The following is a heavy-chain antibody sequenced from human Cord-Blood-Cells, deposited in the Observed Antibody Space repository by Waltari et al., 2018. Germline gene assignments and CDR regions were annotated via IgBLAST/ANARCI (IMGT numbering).Heavy chain of an antibody. Sequence: QVQLQESGPGLVKPSGTLSLTCAVSGGSISSSNWWSWVRQPPGKGLEWIGEIYHSGSTNYNTSLKSRVTISVDKSKNQFSLKLSSVTAADTAVYYCARDLGSSGSGSYYNYWGQGTLVTVSS. V-gene: IGHV4-4*02. CDR2: IYHSGST. CDR3: ARDLGSSGSGSYYNY. D-gene: IGHD3-10*01. J-gene: IGHJ4*02. CDR1: GGSISSSNW.